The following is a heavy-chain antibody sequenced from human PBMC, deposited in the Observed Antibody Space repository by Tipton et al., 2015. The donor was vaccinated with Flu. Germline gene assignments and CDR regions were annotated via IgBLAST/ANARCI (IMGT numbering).Heavy chain of an antibody. V-gene: IGHV3-43D*03. J-gene: IGHJ6*02. CDR1: GFTFDDYA. D-gene: IGHD3-10*01. CDR2: ISWDGGST. CDR3: AKVIGYYGSGSYHGYYYCMDV. Sequence: SLRLSCAASGFTFDDYAMHWVRQAPGKGLEWVSLISWDGGSTYYADSVKGRFTISRDNSKNSLYLQMNSLRAEDTALYYCAKVIGYYGSGSYHGYYYCMDVWGQGTTVTV.